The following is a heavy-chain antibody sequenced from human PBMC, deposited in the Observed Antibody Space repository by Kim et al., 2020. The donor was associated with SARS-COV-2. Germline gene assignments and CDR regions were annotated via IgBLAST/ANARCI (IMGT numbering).Heavy chain of an antibody. CDR3: ARDSDCSGGSCYFDY. CDR2: IYHSGST. CDR1: GGSISSSNW. D-gene: IGHD2-15*01. V-gene: IGHV4-4*02. Sequence: SETLSLTCAVSGGSISSSNWWSWVRQPPGKGLEWIGEIYHSGSTNYNPSLKSRVTISVDKSKNQFSLKLSSVTAADTAVYYCARDSDCSGGSCYFDYWGQGTLVTVSS. J-gene: IGHJ4*02.